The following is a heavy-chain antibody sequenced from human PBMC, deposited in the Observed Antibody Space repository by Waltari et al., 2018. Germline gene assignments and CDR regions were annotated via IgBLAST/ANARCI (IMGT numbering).Heavy chain of an antibody. CDR3: TRSGERLAYYFDY. V-gene: IGHV3-30*04. CDR2: ISFDEKNE. Sequence: QLQLVESGGGVVQPGKSLRLSCTASTFIFSKYAMHWVRQDPGKGLEWVAVISFDEKNEYYTDSVKGRFTISRDNSNNTLYLQMNSLRTEDTALYYCTRSGERLAYYFDYWGQGVLVTVSS. J-gene: IGHJ4*02. D-gene: IGHD3-10*01. CDR1: TFIFSKYA.